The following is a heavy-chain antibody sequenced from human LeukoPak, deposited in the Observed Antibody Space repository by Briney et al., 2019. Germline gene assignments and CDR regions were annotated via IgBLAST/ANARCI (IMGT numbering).Heavy chain of an antibody. Sequence: PGGSLRLSCAASGFTFSSFGLHWVRQAPGKGLEWVALIQSDGSSKNYADSVKGRFTISRDTSKNTVHLQMNNLRAEDTAVYYCAKWSGDYPSYYLDYWGQGTLVTVSS. D-gene: IGHD4-17*01. V-gene: IGHV3-30*02. CDR2: IQSDGSSK. J-gene: IGHJ4*02. CDR1: GFTFSSFG. CDR3: AKWSGDYPSYYLDY.